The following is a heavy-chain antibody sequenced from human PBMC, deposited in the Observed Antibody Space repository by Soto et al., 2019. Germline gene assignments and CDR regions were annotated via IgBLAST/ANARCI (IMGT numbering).Heavy chain of an antibody. J-gene: IGHJ4*02. D-gene: IGHD2-2*01. CDR3: ARGPFHIVVVPAAPLGYFDY. V-gene: IGHV3-48*01. CDR2: ISSSSSTI. Sequence: GESLKISCAASGFTFSSYSMNWVRQAPGKGLEWVSYISSSSSTIYYADSVKGRFTISRDNAKNSLYLQMNSLRAEDTAVYYCARGPFHIVVVPAAPLGYFDYWGQGTLVTVSS. CDR1: GFTFSSYS.